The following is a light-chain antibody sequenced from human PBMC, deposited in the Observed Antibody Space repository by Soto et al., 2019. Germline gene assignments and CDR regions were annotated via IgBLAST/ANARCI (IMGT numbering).Light chain of an antibody. J-gene: IGKJ1*01. CDR3: QHYSDSTWT. Sequence: EIVLTQSPGTLSLSPGEGATLSCRASQAIRSTSLVWYQKKPGQAPRLLMYGASTSASGFPDRFSGRGFETDFTLTISEVEPEDFAVYYCQHYSDSTWTFGQGTSVEI. CDR1: QAIRSTS. V-gene: IGKV3-20*01. CDR2: GAS.